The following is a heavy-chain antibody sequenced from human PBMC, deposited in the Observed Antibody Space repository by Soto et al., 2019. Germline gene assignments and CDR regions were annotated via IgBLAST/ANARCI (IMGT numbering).Heavy chain of an antibody. CDR3: ARDVGLDSDDFFAY. CDR1: GFTFTSYG. CDR2: IRGDGGQT. J-gene: IGHJ4*02. Sequence: GGSLRLSCTASGFTFTSYGMGWVRQAPGKGLQWVSTIRGDGGQTRYTDSVKGRFSISRDNSKNTVYLQMDSLRAGDTAMYFCARDVGLDSDDFFAYWGQGTQVTVSS. V-gene: IGHV3-23*01. D-gene: IGHD3-9*01.